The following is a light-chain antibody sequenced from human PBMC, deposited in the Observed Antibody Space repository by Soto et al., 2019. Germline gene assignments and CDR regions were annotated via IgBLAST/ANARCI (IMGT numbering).Light chain of an antibody. CDR1: QTVSKV. Sequence: DVQMTQSPSSLSASVGDRGTIACRASQTVSKVVNWYQQKPGKVPDLLIYSASTLYSGVPSRFSGSGSGTEFTLTISNLQPEDFATYYCQQTYSLPRTFAQGTKVE. V-gene: IGKV1-39*01. CDR2: SAS. J-gene: IGKJ1*01. CDR3: QQTYSLPRT.